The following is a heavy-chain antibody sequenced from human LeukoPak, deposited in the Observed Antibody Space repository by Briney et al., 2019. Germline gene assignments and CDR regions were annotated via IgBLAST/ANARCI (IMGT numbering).Heavy chain of an antibody. V-gene: IGHV4-59*01. D-gene: IGHD2-15*01. CDR1: GGSISSYY. J-gene: IGHJ6*03. CDR2: IYYSGST. CDR3: ARDSPHCSGGSCSNYYYYYMDV. Sequence: SETLSLTCTVSGGSISSYYWSLIRQPPGKGLEWIGYIYYSGSTNYNPSLKGRVTISVDTSKNQFSLKLSSVTAADTAVYYCARDSPHCSGGSCSNYYYYYMDVWGKGTTVTVSS.